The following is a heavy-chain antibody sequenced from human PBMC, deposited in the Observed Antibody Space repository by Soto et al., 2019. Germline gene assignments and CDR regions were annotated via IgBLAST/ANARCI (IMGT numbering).Heavy chain of an antibody. J-gene: IGHJ4*02. V-gene: IGHV3-23*01. CDR2: ISGSVGTT. CDR3: TQDHLFTGWTSGGYFDF. D-gene: IGHD6-19*01. Sequence: EAQLLESGGGLVQPGGSLRLSCEASGFTFSSYAMSWVRQAPGKGLEWVSVISGSVGTTYYADSVKGRFTISRDNSKNTLYLQMNNLRAEGSAVYYCTQDHLFTGWTSGGYFDFWGQGALVTVSS. CDR1: GFTFSSYA.